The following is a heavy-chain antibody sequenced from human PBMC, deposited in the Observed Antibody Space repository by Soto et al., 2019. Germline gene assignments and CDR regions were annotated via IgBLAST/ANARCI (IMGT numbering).Heavy chain of an antibody. J-gene: IGHJ4*02. CDR1: GFTFNTYG. Sequence: QVQLVESGGGVVQPGKSLRLSCAASGFTFNTYGMHWVRQATGKGPEWVAVISNDGSNKYYADSVKGRFTISRDNSKNTLYLQMYSLRAEYTAVYYCANWNYPQSDWGQGTLVTVSS. CDR2: ISNDGSNK. CDR3: ANWNYPQSD. V-gene: IGHV3-30*18. D-gene: IGHD1-7*01.